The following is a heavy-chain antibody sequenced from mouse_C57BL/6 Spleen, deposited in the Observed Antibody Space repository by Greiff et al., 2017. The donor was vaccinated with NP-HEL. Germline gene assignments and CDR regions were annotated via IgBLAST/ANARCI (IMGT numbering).Heavy chain of an antibody. CDR2: IDPSDSET. CDR3: ARQDYGSSPYCVY. Sequence: QVQLKQPGAELVRPGSSVKLSCKASGYTFTSYWMHWVKQRPIQGLEWIGNIDPSDSETHYNQKFKDKATLTVDKSSSTAYMQLSSLTSDDSALYYCARQDYGSSPYCVYWGQGTTLTVSS. V-gene: IGHV1-52*01. D-gene: IGHD1-1*01. CDR1: GYTFTSYW. J-gene: IGHJ2*01.